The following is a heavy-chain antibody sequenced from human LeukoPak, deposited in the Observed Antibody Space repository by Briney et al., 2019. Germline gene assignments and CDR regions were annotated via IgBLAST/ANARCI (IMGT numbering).Heavy chain of an antibody. J-gene: IGHJ4*02. D-gene: IGHD3-10*01. CDR3: ARRLYYGSGNYDY. CDR2: AYYSGST. CDR1: GVSISTSNYY. V-gene: IGHV4-39*01. Sequence: SEALSPTFTVSGVSISTSNYYWGWIRQPPGKGLERIWTAYYSGSTYYNPSLKSRVTISIDTSENQFSPKVSSVTAADTAVYYCARRLYYGSGNYDYWGQGTLVTVSS.